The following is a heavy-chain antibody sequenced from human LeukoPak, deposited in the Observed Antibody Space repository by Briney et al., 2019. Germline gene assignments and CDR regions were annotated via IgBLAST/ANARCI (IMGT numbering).Heavy chain of an antibody. J-gene: IGHJ4*02. CDR2: ISYDGSNK. CDR3: AKDPGPYYYDSGSYYN. CDR1: GFTFSSYA. V-gene: IGHV3-30-3*01. D-gene: IGHD3-10*01. Sequence: PGGSLRLSCAASGFTFSSYATHWVRQAPGKGLEWVAVISYDGSNKYYADSVKGRFTISRDNSKNTLYLQMNSLRAEDTAVYYCAKDPGPYYYDSGSYYNWGQGTLVTVSS.